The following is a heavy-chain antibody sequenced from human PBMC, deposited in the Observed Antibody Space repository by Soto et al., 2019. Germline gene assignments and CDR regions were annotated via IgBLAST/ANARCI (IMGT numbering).Heavy chain of an antibody. CDR2: ISYDGSNK. CDR3: ARAYSGSCDY. V-gene: IGHV3-30-3*01. D-gene: IGHD1-26*01. J-gene: IGHJ4*02. CDR1: GFTFSSYA. Sequence: QVQLVESGGGVVQPGRSLRLSCAASGFTFSSYAMHWVRQAPGKGLEWVAVISYDGSNKYYADSVKGRCTISRDNSKNTLYLQMNSLRAEDTAVYYCARAYSGSCDYWGQGTLVTVSS.